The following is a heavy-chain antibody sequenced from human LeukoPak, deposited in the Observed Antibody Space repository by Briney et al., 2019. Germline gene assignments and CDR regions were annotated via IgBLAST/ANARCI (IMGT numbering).Heavy chain of an antibody. J-gene: IGHJ4*02. D-gene: IGHD3-22*01. Sequence: PSETLSLTCTVSGGSINSSSYYWGWIRQPPGKGLEWLGTIYYSGRAYYNTSLKSRVTVSVDTSKNQFSLKLSSVTAADTAVYYCARQYSSSLGGGYWGQGTLVTVSS. V-gene: IGHV4-39*01. CDR3: ARQYSSSLGGGY. CDR1: GGSINSSSYY. CDR2: IYYSGRA.